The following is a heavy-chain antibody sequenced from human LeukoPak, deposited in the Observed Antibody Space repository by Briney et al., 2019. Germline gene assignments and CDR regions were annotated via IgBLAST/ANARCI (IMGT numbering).Heavy chain of an antibody. CDR3: AREDYYGSGRKLYYYYGMDV. D-gene: IGHD3-10*01. V-gene: IGHV3-7*05. CDR2: IKQDGSEK. J-gene: IGHJ6*02. CDR1: GFTFSSYW. Sequence: GGSLRLSCAASGFTFSSYWMSWVRQAPGKGLEWVANIKQDGSEKYCVDSVKGRFTISRDNAKNSLYLQMNSLRAEDTAVYYCAREDYYGSGRKLYYYYGMDVWGQGTTVTVSS.